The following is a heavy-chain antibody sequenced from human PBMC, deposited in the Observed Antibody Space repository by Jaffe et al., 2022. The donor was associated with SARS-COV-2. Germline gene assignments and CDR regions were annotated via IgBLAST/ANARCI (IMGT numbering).Heavy chain of an antibody. CDR2: ISTYNGNT. Sequence: QVQLVQSGAEVKEPGASVKVSCMASGYTFSSYGVNWVRQAPGQGLECMGWISTYNGNTNYAQKFQGRVTMTTDTSTSTAYMELRSLRSDDTAVYYCGRAGLGNFYYMDVWGKGTTVTVSS. V-gene: IGHV1-18*01. D-gene: IGHD3-10*01. CDR3: GRAGLGNFYYMDV. CDR1: GYTFSSYG. J-gene: IGHJ6*03.